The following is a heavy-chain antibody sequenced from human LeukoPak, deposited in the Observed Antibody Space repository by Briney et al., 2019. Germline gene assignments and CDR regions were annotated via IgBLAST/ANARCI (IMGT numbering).Heavy chain of an antibody. CDR2: ISGSGGST. V-gene: IGHV3-23*01. J-gene: IGHJ4*02. CDR1: GFTFSSYA. Sequence: GGSLRLSCAASGFTFSSYAMSWVRQAPGKGLEWVSAISGSGGSTYYADSVKGRFTISRDNSKNTLYLQMNSLRAEDTAVYYCAKSGRSGPYSSSSHFDYWGQGTLVTVSS. D-gene: IGHD6-13*01. CDR3: AKSGRSGPYSSSSHFDY.